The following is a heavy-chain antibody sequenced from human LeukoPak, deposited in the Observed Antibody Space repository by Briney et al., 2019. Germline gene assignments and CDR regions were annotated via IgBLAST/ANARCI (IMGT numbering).Heavy chain of an antibody. CDR1: GYTFTSSD. Sequence: ASVKVSCKASGYTFTSSDFNWVRQATGQGLEWMGWMNPNSGNTGYAQKFQGRVTMTRDTSISTAYMELSSLRSEDTAVYYCAREQDYGDYVPFDYWGQGTLVTVSS. D-gene: IGHD4-17*01. CDR2: MNPNSGNT. CDR3: AREQDYGDYVPFDY. J-gene: IGHJ4*02. V-gene: IGHV1-8*01.